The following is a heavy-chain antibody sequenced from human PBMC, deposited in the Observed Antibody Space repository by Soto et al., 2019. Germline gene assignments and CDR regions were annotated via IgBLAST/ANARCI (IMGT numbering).Heavy chain of an antibody. Sequence: GGSLRLSCASSGFTFNSYDMSCFRQAPGNGLEWFSAISGSGGSTYYADSVKGRFTISRDNSKNTLYLQMNSLRAEDTAVYYCAKGGYCSSTSCYTFLYYYCSMDVWGQGTTVTVSS. V-gene: IGHV3-23*01. J-gene: IGHJ6*02. CDR3: AKGGYCSSTSCYTFLYYYCSMDV. CDR2: ISGSGGST. D-gene: IGHD2-2*02. CDR1: GFTFNSYD.